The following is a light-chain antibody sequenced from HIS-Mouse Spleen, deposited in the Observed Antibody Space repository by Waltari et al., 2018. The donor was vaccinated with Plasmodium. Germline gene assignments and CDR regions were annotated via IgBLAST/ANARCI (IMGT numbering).Light chain of an antibody. CDR3: QAWDSSTVV. V-gene: IGLV3-1*01. CDR2: PAS. J-gene: IGLJ2*01. CDR1: NLGDKY. Sequence: SYELTQPPSVSVSPGQTASITCSGDNLGDKYACWYQQKPGQSPVLVIYPASKRPSGIPWRFSGSNSGNTATLTISGTQAMDEADYYCQAWDSSTVVFGGGTKLTVL.